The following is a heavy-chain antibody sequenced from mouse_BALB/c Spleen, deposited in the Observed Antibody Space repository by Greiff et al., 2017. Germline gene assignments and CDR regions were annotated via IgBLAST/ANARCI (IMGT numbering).Heavy chain of an antibody. V-gene: IGHV14-1*02. J-gene: IGHJ3*01. CDR3: AGYYYGSSWCAY. Sequence: VQLQQSGAELVRPGALVKLSCKASGFNIKDYYMHWVKQRPEQGLEWIGWIDPENGNTIYDPKFQGKASITADTSSNTAYLQLSSLTSEDTAVYYCAGYYYGSSWCAYWGQGTLVTVSA. CDR2: IDPENGNT. D-gene: IGHD1-1*01. CDR1: GFNIKDYY.